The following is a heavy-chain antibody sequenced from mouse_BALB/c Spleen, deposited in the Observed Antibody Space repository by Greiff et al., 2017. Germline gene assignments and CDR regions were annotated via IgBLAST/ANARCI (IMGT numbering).Heavy chain of an antibody. CDR1: GYTFTNYW. CDR3: ARSDRDPAWFAY. CDR2: IYPGGGYT. Sequence: QVQLQQSGAELVRPGTSVKLSCKASGYTFTNYWLGWVKQRPGHGLEWIGDIYPGGGYTNYNEKFKGKATLTADTSSSTAYMQLSSLTSEDSAVYFCARSDRDPAWFAYWGQGTLVTVSA. V-gene: IGHV1-63*02. J-gene: IGHJ3*01.